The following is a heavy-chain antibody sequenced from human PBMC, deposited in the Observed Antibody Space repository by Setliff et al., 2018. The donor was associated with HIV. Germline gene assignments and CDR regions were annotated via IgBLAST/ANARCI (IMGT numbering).Heavy chain of an antibody. J-gene: IGHJ4*02. Sequence: GGSLRLSCAASGFTFNNYWMSWGRQIPGKGLEWVANIKQDGSEKYFVDSVRGRFTIARDNAKNSVYRQMNNLKLDDTAVYFCARASRIFPEFNNPHPHFDHWGQGTLVTVSS. V-gene: IGHV3-7*03. CDR1: GFTFNNYW. D-gene: IGHD3-3*01. CDR3: ARASRIFPEFNNPHPHFDH. CDR2: IKQDGSEK.